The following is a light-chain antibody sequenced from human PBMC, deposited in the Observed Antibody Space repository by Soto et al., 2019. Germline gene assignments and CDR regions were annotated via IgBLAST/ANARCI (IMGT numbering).Light chain of an antibody. J-gene: IGLJ7*01. Sequence: NFMLTQPHSVSESPGKTVTISCTRSSGSIASNYLQWYQQRPGSAPTTVIYEDNQRPSGVPDRFSVSIDSSSNSASLTISGLKTEDEADYYCQSYDSSYPDVFGGGTQLTVL. CDR2: EDN. CDR3: QSYDSSYPDV. V-gene: IGLV6-57*03. CDR1: SGSIASNY.